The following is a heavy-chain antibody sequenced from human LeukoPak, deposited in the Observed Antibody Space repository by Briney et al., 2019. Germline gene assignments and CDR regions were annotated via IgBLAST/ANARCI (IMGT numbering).Heavy chain of an antibody. CDR3: ARGDYYDSSGYGY. D-gene: IGHD3-22*01. V-gene: IGHV3-21*01. CDR2: ISSSSSYI. CDR1: GFTFSSYS. J-gene: IGHJ4*02. Sequence: GGSLRLSCAASGFTFSSYSMNWVRQAPGKGLGWVSSISSSSSYIYYADSVKGRFTISRDNAKNSLYLQMNSLGAEDTAVYYCARGDYYDSSGYGYWGQGTLVTVSS.